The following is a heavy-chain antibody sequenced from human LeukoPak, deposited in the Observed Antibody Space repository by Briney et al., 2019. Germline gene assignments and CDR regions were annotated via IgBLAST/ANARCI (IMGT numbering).Heavy chain of an antibody. Sequence: PGGSLRLSCAASGFAVSSVYMTWVRQAPGKGLEWVSVIYSSGSTYYADPVKGRFTISRDNSKNTLYLQMNSLRAEDTAVYYCARSYYYGSGTNWGQGTLVTVSS. D-gene: IGHD3-10*01. V-gene: IGHV3-53*01. J-gene: IGHJ4*02. CDR3: ARSYYYGSGTN. CDR1: GFAVSSVY. CDR2: IYSSGST.